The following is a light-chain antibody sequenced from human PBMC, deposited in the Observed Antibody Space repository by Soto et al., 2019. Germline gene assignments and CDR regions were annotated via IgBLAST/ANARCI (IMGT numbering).Light chain of an antibody. CDR3: HQYGISPPT. CDR2: GAS. Sequence: EIVLTQSPGTLYLSPGERATLSCRASQSVSSSYLAWYQQKPGQPPRLLISGASNRATGTPDRFSGSGSGTDFTLTITSLEPEDFAVFYCHQYGISPPTFGQGTKVDIK. CDR1: QSVSSSY. J-gene: IGKJ1*01. V-gene: IGKV3-20*01.